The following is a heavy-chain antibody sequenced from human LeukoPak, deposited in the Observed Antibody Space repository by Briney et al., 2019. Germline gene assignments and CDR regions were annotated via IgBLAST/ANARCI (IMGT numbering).Heavy chain of an antibody. D-gene: IGHD6-19*01. CDR1: GFTFSSYS. CDR3: ASGQWLVPFDY. J-gene: IGHJ4*02. CDR2: ISSSSSYI. Sequence: GGSLRLSCAASGFTFSSYSMNWVRQAPGEGLEWVSSISSSSSYIYYADSVKGRFTISRDNAKNSLYLQMNSLRAEDTAVYYCASGQWLVPFDYWGQGTLVTVSS. V-gene: IGHV3-21*01.